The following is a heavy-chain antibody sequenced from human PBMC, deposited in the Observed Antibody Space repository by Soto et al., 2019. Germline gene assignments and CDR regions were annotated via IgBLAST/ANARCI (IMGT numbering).Heavy chain of an antibody. D-gene: IGHD2-15*01. J-gene: IGHJ4*02. CDR3: TTDIRIGCGGGSCYSVDY. Sequence: GESLKISCAASGFTFSNAWMSWVRQAPGKGLEWVGRIKSKTDGGTTDYAAPVKGRFTISRDDSKNTLYLQMNSLKTEDTAVYYCTTDIRIGCGGGSCYSVDYWGQGTLVTVSS. V-gene: IGHV3-15*01. CDR2: IKSKTDGGTT. CDR1: GFTFSNAW.